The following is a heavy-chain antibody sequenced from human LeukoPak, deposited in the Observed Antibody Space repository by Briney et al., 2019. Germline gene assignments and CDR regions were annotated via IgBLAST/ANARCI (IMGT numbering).Heavy chain of an antibody. CDR1: GGSISSSSYY. J-gene: IGHJ4*02. CDR2: IYTSGST. Sequence: PSETLSLTCTVSGGSISSSSYYWSWIRQPAGKGLEWIGRIYTSGSTNYNPSLKSRVTISVDTSKNQFSLKLSSVTAADTAVYYCATHSGYSSSWYDYWGQGTLVTVSS. D-gene: IGHD6-13*01. V-gene: IGHV4-61*02. CDR3: ATHSGYSSSWYDY.